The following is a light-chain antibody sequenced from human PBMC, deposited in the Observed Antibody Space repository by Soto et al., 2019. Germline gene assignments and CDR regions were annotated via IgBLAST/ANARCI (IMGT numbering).Light chain of an antibody. J-gene: IGKJ5*01. Sequence: EIVLTQSPGTLSLSPGEGATLFCRASQSVSSAYLAWYQQKPGQAPRLLIYGASSRATGIPDRFSGSWSGTDFTLTISRLEPEDFAVYYCQQYGGSITFGQGTRLEIE. CDR2: GAS. V-gene: IGKV3-20*01. CDR1: QSVSSAY. CDR3: QQYGGSIT.